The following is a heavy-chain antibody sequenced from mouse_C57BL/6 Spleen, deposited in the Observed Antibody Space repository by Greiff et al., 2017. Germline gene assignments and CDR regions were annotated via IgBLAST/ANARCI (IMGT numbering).Heavy chain of an antibody. Sequence: QVQLKQPGAELVMPGASVKLSCKASGYTFTSYWMHWVKQRPGQGLEWIGEIDPSDSYTNYNQKFKGKSTLTVDKSSSTAYMQLSSLTSEDSAVYYCARKGGSPYWYFDVWGTGTTVTVSS. CDR2: IDPSDSYT. J-gene: IGHJ1*03. D-gene: IGHD1-1*02. CDR1: GYTFTSYW. V-gene: IGHV1-69*01. CDR3: ARKGGSPYWYFDV.